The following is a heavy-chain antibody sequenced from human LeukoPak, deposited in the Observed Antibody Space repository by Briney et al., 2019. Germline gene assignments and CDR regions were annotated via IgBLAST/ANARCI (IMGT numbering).Heavy chain of an antibody. CDR1: GGSISSYY. J-gene: IGHJ4*02. CDR3: ARDRSYGYFDY. V-gene: IGHV4-59*12. Sequence: PSETLSLTCTVSGGSISSYYWSWIRQPPGKGREWIGYIYHSGSTNYNPSLKSRVTISADTSKNQFSLNLTSVTAADTAVYYCARDRSYGYFDYWGQGTLVTVSS. D-gene: IGHD5-18*01. CDR2: IYHSGST.